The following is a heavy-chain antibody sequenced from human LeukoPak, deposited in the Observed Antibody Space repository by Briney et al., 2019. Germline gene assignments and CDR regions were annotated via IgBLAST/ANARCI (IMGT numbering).Heavy chain of an antibody. J-gene: IGHJ4*02. CDR2: ISGSGGST. CDR3: AGDKTTGGWYEFDY. V-gene: IGHV3-23*01. Sequence: GGSLRLSCAASGFTFSSYAMSWVRQAPGKGLEWVSGISGSGGSTYYADPVKGRFTISRDTSKNTVSLQMNSLRAEDTAVYYCAGDKTTGGWYEFDYWGQGTLVTVSS. CDR1: GFTFSSYA. D-gene: IGHD6-19*01.